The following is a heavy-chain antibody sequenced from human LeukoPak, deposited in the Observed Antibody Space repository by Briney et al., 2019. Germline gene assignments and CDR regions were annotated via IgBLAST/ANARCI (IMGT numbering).Heavy chain of an antibody. D-gene: IGHD5-18*01. CDR2: IYYSGST. CDR3: ARGANVDTAMPLI. V-gene: IGHV4-59*01. J-gene: IGHJ3*02. CDR1: GGSISSYY. Sequence: SETLSLTCTVSGGSISSYYWSWIRQPPGKGLEWIGYIYYSGSTNYNPSLKSRVTISLDTSKNQFSLRLSSVTAADTAVYYCARGANVDTAMPLIWGQGTMVTLSS.